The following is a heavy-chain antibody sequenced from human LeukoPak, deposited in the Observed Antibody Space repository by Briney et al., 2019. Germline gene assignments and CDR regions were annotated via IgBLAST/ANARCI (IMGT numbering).Heavy chain of an antibody. V-gene: IGHV4-59*08. CDR2: IYYSGNT. D-gene: IGHD1/OR15-1a*01. J-gene: IGHJ4*02. CDR3: ARLNVLNNSVLHHFDR. Sequence: SETLSLTCTVSGGSISPYYWSWIRQSPGKGLEWIGYIYYSGNTDYNPSLKSRVTISVDTSKNHFSLKLNSVTAADTAVYYCARLNVLNNSVLHHFDRWGRGTLVTVSS. CDR1: GGSISPYY.